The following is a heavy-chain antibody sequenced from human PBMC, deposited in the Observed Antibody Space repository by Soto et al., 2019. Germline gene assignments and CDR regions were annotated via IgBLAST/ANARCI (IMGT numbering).Heavy chain of an antibody. CDR3: ASSLLLGGMDV. Sequence: QVQLVQSGAEVKKPGASVKVSCKASGYTLTSYGITWVRQAPGQGLEWMEWISAYNDNTNYAQKLQGRVTMTTDPSPSTGYMELRSLRSGDTAVYYCASSLLLGGMDVWGQGTTVTVSS. CDR2: ISAYNDNT. V-gene: IGHV1-18*04. J-gene: IGHJ6*02. CDR1: GYTLTSYG. D-gene: IGHD7-27*01.